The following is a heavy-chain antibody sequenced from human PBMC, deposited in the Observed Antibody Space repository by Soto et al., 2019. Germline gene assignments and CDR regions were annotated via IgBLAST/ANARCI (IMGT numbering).Heavy chain of an antibody. V-gene: IGHV1-24*01. CDR3: ATGSGSLGYYGMDV. J-gene: IGHJ6*02. CDR2: FDPEDGET. Sequence: GASVKVSCKVSGYTPTELSMHWVRQAPGKGLEWMGGFDPEDGETIYAQKSQGRVTMTEDTSTDTAYMELSSLRSEDTAEYYCATGSGSLGYYGMDVWGQGTTVTVSS. CDR1: GYTPTELS. D-gene: IGHD3-10*01.